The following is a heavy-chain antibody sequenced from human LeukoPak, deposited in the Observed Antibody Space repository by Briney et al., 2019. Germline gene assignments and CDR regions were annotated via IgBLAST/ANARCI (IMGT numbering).Heavy chain of an antibody. CDR3: AKDRIYSNYGYYMDV. CDR1: RFTFSSYW. D-gene: IGHD4-11*01. J-gene: IGHJ6*03. CDR2: IKQDGSEK. V-gene: IGHV3-7*01. Sequence: GGSLRLSCVASRFTFSSYWMSWVRQAPGKGLEWVANIKQDGSEKYYVDSVKGRFTISRDNSKNTLYLQMNSLRDEDTAVFYCAKDRIYSNYGYYMDVWGKGTTVTVSS.